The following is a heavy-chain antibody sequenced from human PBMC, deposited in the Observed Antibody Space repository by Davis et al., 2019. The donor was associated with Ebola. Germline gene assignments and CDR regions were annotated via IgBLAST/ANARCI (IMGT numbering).Heavy chain of an antibody. D-gene: IGHD4-17*01. J-gene: IGHJ4*02. CDR2: ISGSGGST. Sequence: GGSLRLSCAASGFTFSSYAMSWVRQAPGKGLEWVSAISGSGGSTYYADSVKGRFTISRDNSKNTAYLQMNSLKTEDTAVYYCTTTTVTKKDYWGQGTLVTVSS. CDR1: GFTFSSYA. V-gene: IGHV3-23*01. CDR3: TTTTVTKKDY.